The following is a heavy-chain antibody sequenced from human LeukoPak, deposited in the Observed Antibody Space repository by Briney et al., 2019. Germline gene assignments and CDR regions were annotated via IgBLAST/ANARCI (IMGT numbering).Heavy chain of an antibody. Sequence: APVRASCKAPITTFTNFYIHWGGQAPRQRLESRGWIKTSTGDTTFARKFQGRVTVTTDTSITTAHMDLSRLSSDDTAMYYCAASMGVREVLLAFDPWGQGTPVTVSS. CDR1: ITTFTNFY. V-gene: IGHV1-2*02. J-gene: IGHJ5*02. D-gene: IGHD3-10*01. CDR2: IKTSTGDT. CDR3: AASMGVREVLLAFDP.